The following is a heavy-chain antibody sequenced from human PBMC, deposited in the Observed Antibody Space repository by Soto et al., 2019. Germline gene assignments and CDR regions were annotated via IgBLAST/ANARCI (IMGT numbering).Heavy chain of an antibody. D-gene: IGHD4-17*01. Sequence: QVQLVQSGAEVKKPGASVKVSCKASGYTFTTYGVSWVRQAPGQGLEWMGWINSYNGNTNYAQRRQGRFTMTTDTCTSTAYMELRSLRSDDTAVYYCARDAYGDYDYWGQGTLVTVSS. V-gene: IGHV1-18*01. CDR2: INSYNGNT. J-gene: IGHJ4*02. CDR3: ARDAYGDYDY. CDR1: GYTFTTYG.